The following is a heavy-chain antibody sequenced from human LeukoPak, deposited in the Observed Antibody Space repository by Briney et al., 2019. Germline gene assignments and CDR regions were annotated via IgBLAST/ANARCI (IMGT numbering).Heavy chain of an antibody. CDR2: ISSSSSYI. J-gene: IGHJ4*02. CDR1: GFXFSSYS. Sequence: PGGSLRLSCAASGFXFSSYSINWVRQAPGKGLQWVSSISSSSSYIYYADSVKGRFTISRDNAKNSLYLQMNSLRAEDTAVYYCARDIGDYVFDYWGQGTLVTVSS. CDR3: ARDIGDYVFDY. V-gene: IGHV3-21*01. D-gene: IGHD4-17*01.